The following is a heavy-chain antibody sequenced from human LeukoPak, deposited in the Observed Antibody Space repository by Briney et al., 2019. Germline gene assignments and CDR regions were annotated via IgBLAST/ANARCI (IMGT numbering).Heavy chain of an antibody. CDR2: MNPNSGNT. D-gene: IGHD3-10*01. Sequence: ASVNVSCKASGYTFTSYDINWVRQATGQGLEWMGWMNPNSGNTGYAQKFQGRVTMTRNTSISTAYMELSSLRSEDTAVYYCARPHYGSGDFDYWGQGTLVTVSS. J-gene: IGHJ4*02. V-gene: IGHV1-8*01. CDR1: GYTFTSYD. CDR3: ARPHYGSGDFDY.